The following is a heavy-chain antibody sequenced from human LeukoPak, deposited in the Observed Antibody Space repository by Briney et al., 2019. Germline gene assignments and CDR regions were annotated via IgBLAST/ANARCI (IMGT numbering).Heavy chain of an antibody. Sequence: PSETLSLTCAVYGGSFSGYYWSWIRQPPGKGLEWIGEINHSGSTNYNPSLKSRATISVDTSKNQFSLKLSSVTAADTAVYYCARLKGYGDYEDYWGQGTLVTVSS. V-gene: IGHV4-34*01. D-gene: IGHD4-17*01. CDR1: GGSFSGYY. J-gene: IGHJ4*02. CDR2: INHSGST. CDR3: ARLKGYGDYEDY.